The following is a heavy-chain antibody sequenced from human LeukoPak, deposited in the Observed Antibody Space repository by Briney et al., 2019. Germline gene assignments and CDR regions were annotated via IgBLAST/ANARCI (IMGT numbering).Heavy chain of an antibody. D-gene: IGHD6-13*01. CDR3: ARVRGIAAAGSLLDY. Sequence: SETLSLTCTVSGGSISSYYWSWVRQPPGKGLEWVGYIYYSGSTNYNPSLKSRVTISVDTSKNQFSLKLSSVTAADTAVYYCARVRGIAAAGSLLDYGGQGTLVTVSA. J-gene: IGHJ4*02. CDR2: IYYSGST. CDR1: GGSISSYY. V-gene: IGHV4-59*01.